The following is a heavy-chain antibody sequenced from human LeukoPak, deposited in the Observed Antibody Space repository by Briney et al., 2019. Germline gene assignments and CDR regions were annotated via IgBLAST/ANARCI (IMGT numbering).Heavy chain of an antibody. CDR3: ARHWGYSRVYWFDP. V-gene: IGHV4-34*01. CDR2: INHSGST. CDR1: GGSFSGYY. J-gene: IGHJ5*02. Sequence: SETLSLTCAVYGGSFSGYYWSWIRQPPGKGLEWIGEINHSGSTDYNPSLKSRVTISVDTSKNQFSLKLSSVTAADTAVYYCARHWGYSRVYWFDPWGQGTLVTVSS. D-gene: IGHD5-18*01.